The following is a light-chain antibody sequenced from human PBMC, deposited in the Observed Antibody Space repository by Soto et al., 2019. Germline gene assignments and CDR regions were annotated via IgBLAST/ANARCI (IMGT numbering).Light chain of an antibody. CDR2: KVS. V-gene: IGKV2-30*01. Sequence: DVVMTQSPLSLPVTLGQPSSISCSSSQSLVYSDGNTYLNWFQQRPGQSPRRIIYKVSNRDSGVPDRLSGSGSGTDFTLKIRRVEAEDVGVYYCMKGTHWPLINCGKGKRREIK. CDR3: MKGTHWPLIN. J-gene: IGKJ5*01. CDR1: QSLVYSDGNTY.